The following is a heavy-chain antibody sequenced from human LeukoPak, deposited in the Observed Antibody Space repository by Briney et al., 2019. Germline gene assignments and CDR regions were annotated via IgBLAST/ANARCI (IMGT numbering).Heavy chain of an antibody. Sequence: GGSLRLSCAASGFTFSSYAMSWVRQTPGEGLEWVSAISPSGGGTYYADSVRGRFTISRDNSKNTLYLQMNTLRADDTAVYYCAKGDIVVQPAARPFDYWGQGALVTVSS. J-gene: IGHJ4*02. CDR3: AKGDIVVQPAARPFDY. D-gene: IGHD2-2*01. CDR1: GFTFSSYA. V-gene: IGHV3-23*01. CDR2: ISPSGGGT.